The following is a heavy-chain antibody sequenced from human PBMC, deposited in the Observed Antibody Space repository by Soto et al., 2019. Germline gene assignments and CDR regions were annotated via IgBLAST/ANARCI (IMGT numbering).Heavy chain of an antibody. CDR2: IYYSGST. CDR3: ASLGYSYGYYYYGMDV. V-gene: IGHV4-31*03. Sequence: TLSLTCTVSGGSISSGGYYWSWIRQHPGKGLEWIGYIYYSGSTYYNPSLKSRVTISVDTSKNQFSLKLSSVTAADMAVYYCASLGYSYGYYYYGMDVWGQGTTVTVSS. J-gene: IGHJ6*02. D-gene: IGHD5-18*01. CDR1: GGSISSGGYY.